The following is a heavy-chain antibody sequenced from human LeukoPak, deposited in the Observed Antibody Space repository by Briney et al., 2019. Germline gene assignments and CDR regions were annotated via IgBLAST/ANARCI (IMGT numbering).Heavy chain of an antibody. Sequence: ASVKVSCKASVYTFTGYYIHWVRQAPGQGLEWMGRIDPNSGDTNYAQNFQGGVTMTTDTSITTAYMELSRLRSDDTAVYYCARDRGAGRYFYFDHWGQGTLVTVSS. CDR1: VYTFTGYY. CDR2: IDPNSGDT. CDR3: ARDRGAGRYFYFDH. J-gene: IGHJ4*02. V-gene: IGHV1-2*02. D-gene: IGHD1-14*01.